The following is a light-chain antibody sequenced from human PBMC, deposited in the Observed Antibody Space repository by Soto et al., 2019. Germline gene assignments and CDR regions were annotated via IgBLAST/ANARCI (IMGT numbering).Light chain of an antibody. CDR2: DAS. J-gene: IGKJ5*01. CDR3: QQFKTYPIT. Sequence: AIQLTQSPSSLSASVGDRVTITCRASQGISSALAWYQQRPGKAPNLLIYDASTLESGVPSRFGGSGSGTDFTLTISSLQPEDFATYYCQQFKTYPITFGQGTRLEIK. V-gene: IGKV1-13*02. CDR1: QGISSA.